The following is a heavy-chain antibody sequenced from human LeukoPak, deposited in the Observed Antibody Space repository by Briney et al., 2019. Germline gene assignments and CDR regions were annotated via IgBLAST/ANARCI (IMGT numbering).Heavy chain of an antibody. CDR3: ARHHYYDSSGYADY. V-gene: IGHV5-51*01. CDR1: GYSFTSYW. Sequence: PGESLKISCKGSGYSFTSYWIGWVRQMPGKGLEWMGIIYPGDPDTRYSPSFQGQVTISADKSISTAYLQWSSLKASDTAMCYCARHHYYDSSGYADYWGQGTLVTVSS. J-gene: IGHJ4*02. CDR2: IYPGDPDT. D-gene: IGHD3-22*01.